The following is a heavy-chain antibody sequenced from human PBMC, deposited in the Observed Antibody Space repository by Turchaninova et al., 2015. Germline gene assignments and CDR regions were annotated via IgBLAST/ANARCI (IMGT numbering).Heavy chain of an antibody. CDR3: TRYYYGSGSYLLDY. V-gene: IGHV3-48*04. CDR1: GFTFSPYS. CDR2: ISGSGSTI. D-gene: IGHD3-10*01. J-gene: IGHJ4*02. Sequence: EVQLVESGGGLVQPGGSLRLSCAASGFTFSPYSMSWVRQAPGKGLGGVSYISGSGSTIYYAEALKGRFTISTDNAKNSLYLQMNILRGEDTAVYYCTRYYYGSGSYLLDYWGQGTLVTVSS.